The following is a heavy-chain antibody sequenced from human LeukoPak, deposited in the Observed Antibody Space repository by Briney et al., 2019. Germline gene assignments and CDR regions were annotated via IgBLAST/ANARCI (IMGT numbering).Heavy chain of an antibody. Sequence: GESLKISFKGSGYSFTSYWIGWVRQMPGKGLEWMGIIYPGDSDTRYSPSFQGQVTISADKSISTAYLQWNNLKASDTAMYYCAGQDIVVVATATRAFDIWGQGTMVTVSS. J-gene: IGHJ3*02. CDR1: GYSFTSYW. D-gene: IGHD2-15*01. CDR2: IYPGDSDT. V-gene: IGHV5-51*01. CDR3: AGQDIVVVATATRAFDI.